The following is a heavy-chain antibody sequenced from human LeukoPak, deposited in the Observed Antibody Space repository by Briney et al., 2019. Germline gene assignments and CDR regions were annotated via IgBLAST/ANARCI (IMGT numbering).Heavy chain of an antibody. CDR1: GLAFSAYK. Sequence: GGPLRLSCAASGLAFSAYKMHWVRQAPRKGLVWVSRISTDGYTTDYADFVQGRFTASRDNTKNTWSLEMNSLRAEDTAVYYCVVGGSPGYWGQGTLVTVSS. CDR3: VVGGSPGY. D-gene: IGHD2-15*01. V-gene: IGHV3-74*01. CDR2: ISTDGYTT. J-gene: IGHJ4*02.